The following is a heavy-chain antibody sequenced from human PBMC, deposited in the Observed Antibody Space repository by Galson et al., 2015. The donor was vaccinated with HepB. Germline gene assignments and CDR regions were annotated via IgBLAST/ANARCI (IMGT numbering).Heavy chain of an antibody. J-gene: IGHJ6*03. CDR3: ARNTRPTNYYYYYMDV. CDR1: GGTFSSYA. CDR2: IIPIFGTA. V-gene: IGHV1-69*13. D-gene: IGHD1-14*01. Sequence: SVKVSCKASGGTFSSYAISWVRQAPGQGLEWMGGIIPIFGTANYAQKFQGRVTITADESTNTAYMELSSLRSEDTAVYYCARNTRPTNYYYYYMDVWGKGTTVTVSS.